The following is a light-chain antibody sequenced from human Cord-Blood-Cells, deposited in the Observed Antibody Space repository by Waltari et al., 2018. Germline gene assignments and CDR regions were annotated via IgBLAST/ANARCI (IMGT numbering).Light chain of an antibody. Sequence: QAVVTQEPSLTVSPGGTVTLTCGSSTGAVTSGLYPYWFQQKPGQAPRTLIYDTSNKHSWTPARFSGSLLGGKAALTLSGAQPEDEAEYYCLLSYSGARGVFGGGTKLTVL. J-gene: IGLJ3*02. V-gene: IGLV7-46*01. CDR2: DTS. CDR3: LLSYSGARGV. CDR1: TGAVTSGLY.